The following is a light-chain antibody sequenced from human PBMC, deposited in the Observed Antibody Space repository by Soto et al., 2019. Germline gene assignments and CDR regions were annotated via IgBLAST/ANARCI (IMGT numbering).Light chain of an antibody. CDR1: RDIRKY. CDR2: DAS. V-gene: IGKV1-33*01. CDR3: QQYHTLVS. Sequence: DIQMTQSPSSLSASVGDRVTITYQASRDIRKYLNWYQKKPGKAPKLLIYDASNLETGVTSRFGGSGSGTDFTVTISSLQSEDIATYYCQQYHTLVSFGGGTKVEIK. J-gene: IGKJ4*01.